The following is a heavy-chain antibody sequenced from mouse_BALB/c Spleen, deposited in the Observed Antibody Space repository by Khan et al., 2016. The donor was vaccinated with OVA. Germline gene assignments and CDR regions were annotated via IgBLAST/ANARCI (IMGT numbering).Heavy chain of an antibody. J-gene: IGHJ2*01. Sequence: QVQLKESGPGLVAPSQSLSITCTVSGFSLTAYGVHWVRQPPGKGLEWLGIIWAGGSTNYNSALMSRLSISKDYSKSQVFLKMNSLQIDDTAMYYCARAWVIATDSFDCWGPGTTLTVSS. V-gene: IGHV2-9*02. CDR1: GFSLTAYG. CDR3: ARAWVIATDSFDC. D-gene: IGHD2-4*01. CDR2: IWAGGST.